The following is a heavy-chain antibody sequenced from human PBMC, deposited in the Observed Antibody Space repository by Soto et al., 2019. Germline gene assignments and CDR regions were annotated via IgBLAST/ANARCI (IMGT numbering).Heavy chain of an antibody. CDR2: INSDGSST. V-gene: IGHV3-23*01. J-gene: IGHJ6*02. Sequence: GGSLRLSCVASGFTFSNYAMTWVRQAPGKGLVWVSRINSDGSSTSYADSVKGRFTISRDNSKNTLYLQMNSLRAEDTAVYYCAKAGITGTYYHYGMDVWGQGTTVTVSS. D-gene: IGHD1-20*01. CDR3: AKAGITGTYYHYGMDV. CDR1: GFTFSNYA.